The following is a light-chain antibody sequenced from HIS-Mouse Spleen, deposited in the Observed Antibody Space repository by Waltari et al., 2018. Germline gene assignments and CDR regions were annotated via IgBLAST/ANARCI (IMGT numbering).Light chain of an antibody. Sequence: SYELTQPPSVSVSPGQTARITCSGDALPKKYAYWYQQKSGQAPVLVIYEDSKRPSGIPGRCSGSRSGTMATLTISGAQVEDEADYYWYSTDSSGNHRVFGGGTKLTVL. CDR2: EDS. J-gene: IGLJ2*01. CDR3: YSTDSSGNHRV. CDR1: ALPKKY. V-gene: IGLV3-10*01.